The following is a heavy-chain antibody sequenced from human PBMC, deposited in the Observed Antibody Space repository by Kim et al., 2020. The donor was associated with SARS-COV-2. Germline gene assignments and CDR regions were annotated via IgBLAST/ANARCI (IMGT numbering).Heavy chain of an antibody. Sequence: GGSLRLSCAASGFTFSSHGMHWFRQAPGKGLEWVAVIPYDASKKYYIDSAKGRFTISRDNDKDTLDVQMNILRAEDTAVDYYAKDFYGDYEKEYYYGMD. CDR1: GFTFSSHG. J-gene: IGHJ6*01. V-gene: IGHV3-30*18. CDR2: IPYDASKK. CDR3: AKDFYGDYEKEYYYGMD. D-gene: IGHD4-17*01.